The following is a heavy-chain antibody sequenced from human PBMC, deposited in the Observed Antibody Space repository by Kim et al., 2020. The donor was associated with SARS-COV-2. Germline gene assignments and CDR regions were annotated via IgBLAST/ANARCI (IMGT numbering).Heavy chain of an antibody. CDR2: ISGGST. V-gene: IGHV3-66*01. Sequence: GGSLRLSCAASGFTVSSNEMSWVRQAPGKGLEWVSSISGGSTYYADSRKGRFTISRDNSKNTLHLQMNSLRAEDTAVYLEPAPYILTGYFCSGYWGQGTLVTVSS. CDR3: PAPYILTGYFCSGY. D-gene: IGHD3-9*01. J-gene: IGHJ4*02. CDR1: GFTVSSNE.